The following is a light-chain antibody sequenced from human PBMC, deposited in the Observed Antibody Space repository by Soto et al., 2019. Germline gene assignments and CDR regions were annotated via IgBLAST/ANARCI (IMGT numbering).Light chain of an antibody. CDR2: EVS. Sequence: QSALTQPASVSGSPGQSITISCTGTTSDVGTYQFVSWYQQHPGIAPKLMIYEVSERPSGVSNRFSGSKSGNTASLTISGLQAEDEADYSCCSHAGRHVIFGGGTKVTVL. J-gene: IGLJ2*01. V-gene: IGLV2-23*02. CDR1: TSDVGTYQF. CDR3: CSHAGRHVI.